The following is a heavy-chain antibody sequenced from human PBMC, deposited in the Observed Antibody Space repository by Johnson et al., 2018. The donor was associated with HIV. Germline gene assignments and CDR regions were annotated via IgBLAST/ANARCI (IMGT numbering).Heavy chain of an antibody. D-gene: IGHD6-25*01. V-gene: IGHV3-30*04. J-gene: IGHJ3*02. CDR2: ISYDGSDK. CDR3: ARDFIAPELGDAFDI. Sequence: QMQLVESGGGVVQPGRSLRLSCAASGFTFSSYAMHWVRQAPAKGLEWVAVISYDGSDKYYADSVKGRFTISRDNSKNTLYLQMNSLRAEDTAVYYCARDFIAPELGDAFDIWCQGTMVTVSS. CDR1: GFTFSSYA.